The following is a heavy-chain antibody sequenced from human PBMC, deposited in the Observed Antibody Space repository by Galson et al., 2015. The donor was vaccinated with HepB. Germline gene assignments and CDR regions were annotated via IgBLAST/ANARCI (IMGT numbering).Heavy chain of an antibody. J-gene: IGHJ6*03. V-gene: IGHV1-69*13. CDR2: IIPIFGTA. Sequence: SVKVSCKASGGTFSSYAISWVRQAPGQGLEWMGGIIPIFGTANYAQKFQGRVTITADESTSTAYMELSSLRSEDTAVYYCARGPDSNYGVEGYYMDVWGKGTTVTVSS. CDR1: GGTFSSYA. D-gene: IGHD4-11*01. CDR3: ARGPDSNYGVEGYYMDV.